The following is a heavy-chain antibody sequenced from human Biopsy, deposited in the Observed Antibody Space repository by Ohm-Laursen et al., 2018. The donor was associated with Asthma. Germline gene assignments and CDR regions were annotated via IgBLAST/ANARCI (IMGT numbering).Heavy chain of an antibody. CDR2: MSSDVRE. CDR1: GFTLRNLG. CDR3: AKEVVPGWELRRGPDS. V-gene: IGHV3-30*18. J-gene: IGHJ4*02. Sequence: SLRLSFSHSGFTLRNLGMHWVRPTPGKRLAWVALMSSDVREWYADSVKGRFTISRDNSRHTLHLEMNSLRAEDTAVYFCAKEVVPGWELRRGPDSWGQGTLVTVSS. D-gene: IGHD1-26*01.